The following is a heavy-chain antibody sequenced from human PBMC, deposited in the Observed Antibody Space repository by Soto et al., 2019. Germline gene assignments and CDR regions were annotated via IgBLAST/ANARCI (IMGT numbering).Heavy chain of an antibody. CDR1: GFTFTRYS. J-gene: IGHJ4*02. CDR2: ISSTTNYI. V-gene: IGHV3-21*06. Sequence: GGSLRLSCAASGFTFTRYSMNWVRQAPGKGLEWVSSISSTTNYIYYGDSMKGRFTISRDNAKNSLYLEMNSLRAEDTAVYYCARESEDLTSNFDYWGQGTPVTVSS. CDR3: ARESEDLTSNFDY.